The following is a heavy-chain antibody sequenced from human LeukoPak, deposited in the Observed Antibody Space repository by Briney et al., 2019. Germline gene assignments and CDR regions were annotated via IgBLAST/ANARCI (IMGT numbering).Heavy chain of an antibody. D-gene: IGHD6-19*01. CDR2: MYYSGST. V-gene: IGHV4-39*07. Sequence: PSETLSLTCTVSGGSIRGSDFYWGWIRQPPGKGLEWIGTMYYSGSTHYNPSLKSRVTISVDMSKNQFSLKLSSVTAADTAIYYCAGSGWYPIWRFDPWGQGTLVTVSS. CDR3: AGSGWYPIWRFDP. CDR1: GGSIRGSDFY. J-gene: IGHJ5*02.